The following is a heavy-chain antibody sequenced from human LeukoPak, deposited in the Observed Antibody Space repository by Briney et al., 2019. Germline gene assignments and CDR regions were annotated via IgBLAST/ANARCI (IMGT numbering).Heavy chain of an antibody. Sequence: SETLSLTCTVSGGSISSYYWGWIRQPPGKGLEWIGSIYHSGSTYYNPSLKSRVTISVDTSKNQFSLKLSSVTAADTAVYYCARGPKLYFSDYWGQGTLVTVSS. CDR3: ARGPKLYFSDY. CDR1: GGSISSYY. CDR2: IYHSGST. D-gene: IGHD5-18*01. V-gene: IGHV4-38-2*02. J-gene: IGHJ4*02.